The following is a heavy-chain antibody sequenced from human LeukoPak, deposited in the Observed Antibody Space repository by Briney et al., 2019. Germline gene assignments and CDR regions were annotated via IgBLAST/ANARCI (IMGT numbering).Heavy chain of an antibody. D-gene: IGHD6-19*01. CDR3: AITYSSGWYEGWFDP. CDR2: IYWNDDK. V-gene: IGHV2-5*01. CDR1: GFSLTTSGVR. J-gene: IGHJ5*02. Sequence: SGPTLVKPTQTLTLTCIFSGFSLTTSGVRVGWIRQPPEKALEWLALIYWNDDKRYSPSLKSRLTITKDTSKNQVVLTMTNMDPVDTATYYCAITYSSGWYEGWFDPWGQGTLVTVSS.